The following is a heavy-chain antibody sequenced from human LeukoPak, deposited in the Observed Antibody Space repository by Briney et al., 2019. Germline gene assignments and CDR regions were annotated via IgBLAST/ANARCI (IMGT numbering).Heavy chain of an antibody. V-gene: IGHV1-18*01. J-gene: IGHJ5*02. Sequence: HRASVKVSCKASGYTFTNYNITWVRQAPGQGLEWLGWISGYNGKTNYAQKFQGRVTMTTEKSTTTAYMELTSLRFDDTAVYYCARDDEEFGELSWFDPWGQGTLVTVSS. CDR3: ARDDEEFGELSWFDP. D-gene: IGHD3-10*01. CDR1: GYTFTNYN. CDR2: ISGYNGKT.